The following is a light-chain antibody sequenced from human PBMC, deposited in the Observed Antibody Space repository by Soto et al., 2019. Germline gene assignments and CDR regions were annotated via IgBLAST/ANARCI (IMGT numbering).Light chain of an antibody. CDR1: QSVSID. V-gene: IGKV3-15*01. CDR2: GAS. CDR3: QQYNKRPLT. Sequence: IVVTQSPATLSVSPGERATLSCMASQSVSIDLAWYQQTPGQAPRLLIYGASTRATGVPPTFSGSASGTEFTLTISSLQSEDFTVYYCQQYNKRPLTFGQGTKVDIK. J-gene: IGKJ1*01.